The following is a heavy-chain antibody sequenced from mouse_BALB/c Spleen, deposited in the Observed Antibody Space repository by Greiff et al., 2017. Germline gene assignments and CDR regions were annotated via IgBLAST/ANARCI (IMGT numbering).Heavy chain of an antibody. V-gene: IGHV2-4-1*01. D-gene: IGHD2-1*01. Sequence: VQLKESGPGLVQPSQSLSITCTVSGFSLTSYGVHWVRQSPGKGLEWLGVIWSGGSTDYNAAFISRLSISKDNSKSQVFFKMNSLQADDTAIYYCASHYGNYGSYFDYWGQGTTLTVSS. CDR2: IWSGGST. J-gene: IGHJ2*01. CDR3: ASHYGNYGSYFDY. CDR1: GFSLTSYG.